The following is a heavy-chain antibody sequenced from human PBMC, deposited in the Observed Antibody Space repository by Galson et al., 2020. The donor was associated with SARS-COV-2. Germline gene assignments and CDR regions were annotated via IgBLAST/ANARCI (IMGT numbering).Heavy chain of an antibody. J-gene: IGHJ4*02. V-gene: IGHV1-18*04. D-gene: IGHD3-22*01. Sequence: ASVKVSCKASAYTFTSYGISWVRHAPAQGLEWMGWISTYSDYTNIAQNARDRLTLTTDTSTNTADMELKSLRSDDTAVDYWARVERSPGHYDGSSGYAPVYFDNWGQGTLVTVSS. CDR1: AYTFTSYG. CDR3: ARVERSPGHYDGSSGYAPVYFDN. CDR2: ISTYSDYT.